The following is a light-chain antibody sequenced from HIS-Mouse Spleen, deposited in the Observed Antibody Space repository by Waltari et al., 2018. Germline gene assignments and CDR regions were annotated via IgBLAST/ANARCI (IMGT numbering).Light chain of an antibody. J-gene: IGLJ2*01. CDR2: GKN. Sequence: SSELTQDPAVSVALGQTVRITCQGDSLRSYYASWYQQNPGQAPVLVIYGKNNRPSGIPDRFSGSSSGNTASLTITWAQAEDEADYYCNSRDSSGNHVVFGGGTKLTVL. CDR1: SLRSYY. CDR3: NSRDSSGNHVV. V-gene: IGLV3-19*01.